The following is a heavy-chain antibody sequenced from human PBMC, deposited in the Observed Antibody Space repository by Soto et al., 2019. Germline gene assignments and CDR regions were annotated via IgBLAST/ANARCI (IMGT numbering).Heavy chain of an antibody. J-gene: IGHJ6*02. V-gene: IGHV1-18*04. CDR3: ARGEKYCTNGVCSFYGMDA. D-gene: IGHD2-8*01. CDR1: GYTFTSYG. CDR2: ISAYNGNT. Sequence: GASVKVSCKASGYTFTSYGISWVRQAPGQGLEWMGWISAYNGNTNYAQKFQGRVTMTTDTSTSTAYMELRSLRSDDTAVYYCARGEKYCTNGVCSFYGMDAWGQGTTVTVSS.